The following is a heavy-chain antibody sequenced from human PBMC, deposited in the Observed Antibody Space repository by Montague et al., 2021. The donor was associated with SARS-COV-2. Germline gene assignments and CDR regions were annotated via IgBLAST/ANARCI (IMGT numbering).Heavy chain of an antibody. D-gene: IGHD6-19*01. CDR3: ASSLYSSGFYDY. Sequence: SLRLSCAASGFTFSSYAMHWVRQAPGKGLEWVADISYDGSNKYYADSVKGRFTISRDNSKNTLYLQMNSLRAEDTAVYYCASSLYSSGFYDYWGPGTLVTVSS. J-gene: IGHJ4*02. CDR2: ISYDGSNK. V-gene: IGHV3-30-3*01. CDR1: GFTFSSYA.